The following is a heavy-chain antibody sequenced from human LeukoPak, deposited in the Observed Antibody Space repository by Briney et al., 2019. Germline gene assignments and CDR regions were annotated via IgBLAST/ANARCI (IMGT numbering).Heavy chain of an antibody. Sequence: SETLSLTCTVSGGSISSYYWSWIRQPARKGLEWIGSIYTSGSTNYNPSLKSRVTISVDTSKNQFSLKLSSVTAADTAVYYCAGVYYSNSYDYWYFDLWGRGTLVTVSS. CDR1: GGSISSYY. D-gene: IGHD6-13*01. CDR2: IYTSGST. J-gene: IGHJ2*01. CDR3: AGVYYSNSYDYWYFDL. V-gene: IGHV4-4*07.